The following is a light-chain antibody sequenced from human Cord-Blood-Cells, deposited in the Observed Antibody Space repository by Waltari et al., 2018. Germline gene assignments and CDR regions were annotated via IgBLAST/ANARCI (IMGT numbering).Light chain of an antibody. CDR2: EVS. Sequence: QSALTQPPSASGPPGQSVTISCTGTSSDVGGYNYVSWYQQHPGKAPKLMIYEVSKRPSGVPDRFPGSKSGNTASLTVSGLQAEDEADYYCSSYAGSNNYVFGTGTKVTVL. CDR3: SSYAGSNNYV. J-gene: IGLJ1*01. CDR1: SSDVGGYNY. V-gene: IGLV2-8*01.